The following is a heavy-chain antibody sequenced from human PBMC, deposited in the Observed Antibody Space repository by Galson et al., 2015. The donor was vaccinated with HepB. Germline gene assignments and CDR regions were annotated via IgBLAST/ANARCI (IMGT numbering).Heavy chain of an antibody. CDR1: GFSFNTYS. J-gene: IGHJ4*02. V-gene: IGHV3-74*01. CDR2: INSDGSST. Sequence: SLRLSCAASGFSFNTYSMNWVRQAPGKGLVWVSRINSDGSSTSYADSVKGRFTISRDNAKNTLYLQMNSLRAEDTAIYYCARGAKDIVVVVAATGLLDYWGQGTLVTVSS. CDR3: ARGAKDIVVVVAATGLLDY. D-gene: IGHD2-15*01.